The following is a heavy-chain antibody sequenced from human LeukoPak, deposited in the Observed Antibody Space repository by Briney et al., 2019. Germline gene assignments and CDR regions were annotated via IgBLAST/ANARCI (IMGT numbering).Heavy chain of an antibody. CDR2: ISSGSSTI. CDR1: GFTFSTYT. J-gene: IGHJ4*02. D-gene: IGHD3-22*01. Sequence: GGSLRLSCSASGFTFSTYTMNWVRQAPGKGLEWVSYISSGSSTIYYADSVKGRFTISRDNAKNSLYLQMNSLGAEDTAVYHCARGRWSYYDSRGNRADYFDYWGQGTLVTVSS. V-gene: IGHV3-48*01. CDR3: ARGRWSYYDSRGNRADYFDY.